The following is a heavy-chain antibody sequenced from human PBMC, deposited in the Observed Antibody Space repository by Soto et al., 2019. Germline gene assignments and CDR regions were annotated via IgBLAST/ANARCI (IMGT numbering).Heavy chain of an antibody. V-gene: IGHV1-18*04. CDR1: CYTFTSYG. CDR3: ARVEDFWRVPWVDP. J-gene: IGHJ5*02. Sequence: GGSVRVSCKASCYTFTSYGISCVRQAPGQGLEWMGWISAYNGNTNYAQKLQGRVTMTTDTSTSTAYMELRSLRSDDTAVYYCARVEDFWRVPWVDPWGQGTLVTVS. D-gene: IGHD3-3*01. CDR2: ISAYNGNT.